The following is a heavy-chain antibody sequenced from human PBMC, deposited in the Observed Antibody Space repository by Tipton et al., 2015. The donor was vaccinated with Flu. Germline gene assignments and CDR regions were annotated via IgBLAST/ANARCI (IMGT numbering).Heavy chain of an antibody. Sequence: PGLVKPSETLSLTCSVSGGSISNYHWSWIRQSPGKGLEWIGYISKTGTTDYNPSLKGRVMISVDTSKDQFTLKLTSMTAADTAVYYCARDPSLGMPEYFDHWGQGILVTASS. CDR3: ARDPSLGMPEYFDH. V-gene: IGHV4-59*01. J-gene: IGHJ4*02. CDR1: GGSISNYH. CDR2: ISKTGTT. D-gene: IGHD2-2*01.